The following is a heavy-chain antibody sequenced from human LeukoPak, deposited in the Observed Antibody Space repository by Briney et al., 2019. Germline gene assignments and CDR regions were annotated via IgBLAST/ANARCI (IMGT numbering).Heavy chain of an antibody. CDR1: GYTFTNFY. Sequence: GASVKVSCKASGYTFTNFYMHWVRQAPGQGLEWMGLIHPNDGDTKYAQELQDRVTMTRDTSTSTVYMELSSLRSEDTAVYYCATYTQSGAQGVSDYWGQGTLVTVSS. V-gene: IGHV1-46*04. CDR3: ATYTQSGAQGVSDY. CDR2: IHPNDGDT. D-gene: IGHD3-10*01. J-gene: IGHJ4*02.